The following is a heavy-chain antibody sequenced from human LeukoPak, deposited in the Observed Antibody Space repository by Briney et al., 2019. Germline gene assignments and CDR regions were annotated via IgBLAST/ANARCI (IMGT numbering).Heavy chain of an antibody. D-gene: IGHD3-10*01. Sequence: SETLSLTCTVSGGSISSYYWSWIRQPPGKGLEWIGYIYYSGSTNYNPSLKSRVTISVDTSKNQFSLKLSSVTAADTAVYYCAGTQPYYYASGSYYLDYWGQGTLVTVSS. J-gene: IGHJ4*02. CDR2: IYYSGST. CDR3: AGTQPYYYASGSYYLDY. V-gene: IGHV4-59*08. CDR1: GGSISSYY.